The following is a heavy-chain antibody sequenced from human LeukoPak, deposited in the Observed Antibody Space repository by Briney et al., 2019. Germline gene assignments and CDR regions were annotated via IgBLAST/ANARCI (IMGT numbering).Heavy chain of an antibody. Sequence: SETLSLTSTVSGGSISSGSSYWSWIRQPAGKGLEWIGRISTSGTTKYNPSLKSRVTIPVDTSKNQFSLKLSSVTAADTAVYYCARGPDYSNYVDYWGQGTLVTVSS. V-gene: IGHV4-61*02. D-gene: IGHD4-11*01. CDR2: ISTSGTT. J-gene: IGHJ4*02. CDR3: ARGPDYSNYVDY. CDR1: GGSISSGSSY.